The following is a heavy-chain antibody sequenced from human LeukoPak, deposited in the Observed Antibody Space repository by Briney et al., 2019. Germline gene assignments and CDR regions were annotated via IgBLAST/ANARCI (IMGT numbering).Heavy chain of an antibody. D-gene: IGHD1-26*01. Sequence: GGTLRLSCAASGFTFNNYDMSWVRQAPGQGLEWMGWISAYNGNTNYAQKVQGRGTMTTDTSTSAAYMELRRLRSDDTAVYYCAREKRGEVGATTPLDPWGQGTLVTVSS. V-gene: IGHV1-18*01. CDR1: GFTFNNYD. CDR3: AREKRGEVGATTPLDP. CDR2: ISAYNGNT. J-gene: IGHJ5*02.